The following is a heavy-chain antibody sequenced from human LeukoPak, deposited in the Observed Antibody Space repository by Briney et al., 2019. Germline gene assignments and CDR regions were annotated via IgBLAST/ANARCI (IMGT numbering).Heavy chain of an antibody. Sequence: AETLSLTCAVYGGSFSGYYSSWVRQPPGKGLECSGDITHSGSTNYNPYLKSRVTISVDTSKNQFSLKLSSLTAADTAVYYCAGSGSYSLYRLFDYWGQGTLVTVSS. V-gene: IGHV4-34*01. CDR1: GGSFSGYY. J-gene: IGHJ4*02. CDR2: ITHSGST. CDR3: AGSGSYSLYRLFDY. D-gene: IGHD1-26*01.